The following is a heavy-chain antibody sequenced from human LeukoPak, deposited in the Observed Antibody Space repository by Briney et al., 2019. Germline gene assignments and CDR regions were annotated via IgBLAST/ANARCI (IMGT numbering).Heavy chain of an antibody. V-gene: IGHV3-48*03. J-gene: IGHJ3*02. CDR3: ARDSGVGPCLFCSGFDI. CDR1: GFTFNSYD. Sequence: GGSLRLSCAASGFTFNSYDMNWVRQAPGKGLEWVSYIRSSGSTIYYADSVKGRFTISRDNAKNSLSLQINSLRAEDTAVYYCARDSGVGPCLFCSGFDIWGQGTMVTVSS. CDR2: IRSSGSTI. D-gene: IGHD2-15*01.